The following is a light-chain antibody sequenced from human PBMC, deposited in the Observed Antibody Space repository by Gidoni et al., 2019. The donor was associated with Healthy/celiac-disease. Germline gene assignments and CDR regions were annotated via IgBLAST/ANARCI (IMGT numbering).Light chain of an antibody. V-gene: IGKV1-39*01. Sequence: DIQMTQSPSSLSASVGDRVTITCRASQSISSYLNWDQQKPGKAPKLLIYAASSLQSGVPSRFSGSGSGTDFTLTISSLQPEDFTTYYCQQSYSTTWTFXXXTKVEIK. CDR1: QSISSY. CDR2: AAS. CDR3: QQSYSTTWT. J-gene: IGKJ1*01.